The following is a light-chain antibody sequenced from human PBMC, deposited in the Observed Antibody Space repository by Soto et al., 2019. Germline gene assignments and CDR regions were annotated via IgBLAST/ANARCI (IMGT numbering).Light chain of an antibody. CDR2: DVS. V-gene: IGLV2-14*01. Sequence: QSVLAQPAAVSGSPGQSITISCTGTSSDVGGYNYVSWYQQHPGKVPKLMIYDVSNRPSGVSNRFSGSKSGNTASLTISGLQAVDEADYYCSSYTSSSTLYVFGTGTKVT. CDR1: SSDVGGYNY. J-gene: IGLJ1*01. CDR3: SSYTSSSTLYV.